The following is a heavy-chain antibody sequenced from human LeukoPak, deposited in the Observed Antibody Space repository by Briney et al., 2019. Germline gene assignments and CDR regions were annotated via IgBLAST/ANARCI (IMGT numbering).Heavy chain of an antibody. CDR3: ARGITGMYYYDP. CDR2: INFDGSST. Sequence: GGSLRLSCTASGFTFSSHWMHWVRQAPGKGLVWVSRINFDGSSTNYADSVKGRFTISRDNAKDTLYLQINTWRAEDTAVYYCARGITGMYYYDPWGQGTLVTVSS. V-gene: IGHV3-74*01. CDR1: GFTFSSHW. D-gene: IGHD3-10*01. J-gene: IGHJ5*02.